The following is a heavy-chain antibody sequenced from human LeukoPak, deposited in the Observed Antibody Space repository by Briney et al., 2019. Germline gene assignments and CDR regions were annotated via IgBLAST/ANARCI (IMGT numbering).Heavy chain of an antibody. D-gene: IGHD3-10*01. Sequence: ASVKVSCKASGYTFTGYYMHWVRQAPGQGLEWMGWINPNSGGTNYAQEFQGRVTMTRDTSISTAYMELSRLRSDDTAVYYCATHYGSGSSHFDYWGQGTLVTVSS. V-gene: IGHV1-2*02. CDR3: ATHYGSGSSHFDY. CDR2: INPNSGGT. J-gene: IGHJ4*02. CDR1: GYTFTGYY.